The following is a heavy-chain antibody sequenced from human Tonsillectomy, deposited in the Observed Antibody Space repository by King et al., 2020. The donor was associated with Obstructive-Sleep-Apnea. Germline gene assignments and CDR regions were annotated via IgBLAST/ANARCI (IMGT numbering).Heavy chain of an antibody. CDR1: GFTFDDYA. V-gene: IGHV3-9*01. Sequence: VQSGRSLRLSCAASGFTFDDYAMHWVRQAPGKGMEWGSGISWKCYSIGFGDAVKGRFANSRDNAKNSLYLQMNSLRPDDTAFYYCAKDIVAGWSSSWSQPPGLGHWGQGALVTVSS. CDR2: ISWKCYSI. J-gene: IGHJ4*02. D-gene: IGHD6-13*01. CDR3: AKDIVAGWSSSWSQPPGLGH.